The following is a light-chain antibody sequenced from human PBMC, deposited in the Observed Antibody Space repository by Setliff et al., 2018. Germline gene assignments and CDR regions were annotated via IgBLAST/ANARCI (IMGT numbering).Light chain of an antibody. CDR1: SSDVGRYNF. Sequence: QSVLTQPRSVSGSPGQSVTTSCTGTSSDVGRYNFVSWYQQHPGKAPKLIIYDVTKRPSGVPDRFSGSKSGNTASLTISGLQAEDEADYSCCSYTSSSTLFGTGTKVTVL. J-gene: IGLJ1*01. V-gene: IGLV2-11*01. CDR3: CSYTSSSTL. CDR2: DVT.